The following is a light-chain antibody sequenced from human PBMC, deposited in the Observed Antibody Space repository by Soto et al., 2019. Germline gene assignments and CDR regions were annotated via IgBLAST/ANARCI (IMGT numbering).Light chain of an antibody. Sequence: NFLLTQPHSVSESPGKTITISCTRSSGSIVSHYVQWFQQRPGSAPTTVIYEDNLRPSGVPDRFSGSIDRSSNSASLTISGLKSEDEDDYYCHSFDADIHARVFGGGTKVTVL. CDR3: HSFDADIHARV. CDR2: EDN. J-gene: IGLJ3*02. CDR1: SGSIVSHY. V-gene: IGLV6-57*03.